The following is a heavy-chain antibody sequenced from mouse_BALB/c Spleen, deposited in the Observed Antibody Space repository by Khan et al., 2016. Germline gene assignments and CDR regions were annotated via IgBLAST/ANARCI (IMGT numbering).Heavy chain of an antibody. CDR2: IRLKSNNYAT. V-gene: IGHV6-6*02. D-gene: IGHD3-3*01. Sequence: EVKLEESGGGLVQPGGSMKLSCVASGFTFSNYWMNWVRQSPEKGLEWVAEIRLKSNNYATHYAESVKGRFTISRDDSKSSVYLQMNNLRAEHTGSACCRRLGDYDARDDWGQGTAVTVSS. J-gene: IGHJ4*01. CDR1: GFTFSNYW. CDR3: RRLGDYDARDD.